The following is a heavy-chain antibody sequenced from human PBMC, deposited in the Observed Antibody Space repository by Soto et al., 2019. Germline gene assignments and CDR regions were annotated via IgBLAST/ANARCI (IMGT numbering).Heavy chain of an antibody. CDR2: INPSGGST. D-gene: IGHD5-12*01. J-gene: IGHJ4*02. CDR1: GYTFTSYY. V-gene: IGHV1-46*03. CDR3: ARAPEDGYNDAY. Sequence: QVQLVQSGAEVKKPGASVKASCKASGYTFTSYYMHWVRQAPGQGLEWMGIINPSGGSTSYAQKFQGRVTITRDTSTSTVYIEMSSLRSEDTAVYYCARAPEDGYNDAYWGQGTIVTVTS.